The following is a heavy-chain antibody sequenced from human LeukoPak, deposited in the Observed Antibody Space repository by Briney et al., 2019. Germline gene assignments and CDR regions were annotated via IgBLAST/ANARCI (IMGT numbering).Heavy chain of an antibody. CDR3: ARDRATRGDY. CDR1: GFTFGKYW. V-gene: IGHV3-7*01. CDR2: IKLDGSEK. J-gene: IGHJ4*02. D-gene: IGHD2-15*01. Sequence: GGSLRLSCVASGFTFGKYWMSWVRQAPGKGLEWVANIKLDGSEKNYVDSVKGRFTISRDNTKNSLYLQMNSLRAEDTAVYYCARDRATRGDYWGQGTLVTVSS.